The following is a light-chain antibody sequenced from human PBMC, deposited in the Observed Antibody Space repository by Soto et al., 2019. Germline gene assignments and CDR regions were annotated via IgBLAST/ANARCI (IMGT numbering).Light chain of an antibody. J-gene: IGKJ5*01. Sequence: EIVLTQSPGTLVLSPGERATLSCSASQSVSNSYLAWYQQKPGQAPRLLIYDASSRATAIPDRFSGSGSGTDFTLTISRLEPEDFAVYYCQQYGSSPRTFGQGKRLEIK. CDR2: DAS. CDR3: QQYGSSPRT. CDR1: QSVSNSY. V-gene: IGKV3-20*01.